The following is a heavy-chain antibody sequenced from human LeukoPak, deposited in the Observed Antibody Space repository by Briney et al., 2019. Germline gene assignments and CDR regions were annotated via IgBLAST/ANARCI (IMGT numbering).Heavy chain of an antibody. CDR3: TTGATGYSSSWPEYNWFDP. Sequence: GGSLRLSCAASGFTFSNAWMSWVRQAPGKGLEWVGRIKSKSDGGTTDYAAPVKGRFSISRDDSKNTLYLQMNSLKTEDTAVYYCTTGATGYSSSWPEYNWFDPWGQGTLVTVSS. CDR2: IKSKSDGGTT. J-gene: IGHJ5*02. CDR1: GFTFSNAW. V-gene: IGHV3-15*01. D-gene: IGHD6-13*01.